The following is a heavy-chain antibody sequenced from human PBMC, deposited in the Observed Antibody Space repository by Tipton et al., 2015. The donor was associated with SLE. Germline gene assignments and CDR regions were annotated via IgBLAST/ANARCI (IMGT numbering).Heavy chain of an antibody. CDR3: ARTNWGPGYFDF. CDR2: IYDDGSA. D-gene: IGHD7-27*01. CDR1: GGSFSSYY. Sequence: TLSLTCTVYGGSFSSYYWGWIRQSPGKGLEWIGSIYDDGSATHNPSLKSRVTISVDTSKNQFSLKLGSVTAADTAVYYCARTNWGPGYFDFWGQGTLVTVSS. V-gene: IGHV4-39*01. J-gene: IGHJ4*02.